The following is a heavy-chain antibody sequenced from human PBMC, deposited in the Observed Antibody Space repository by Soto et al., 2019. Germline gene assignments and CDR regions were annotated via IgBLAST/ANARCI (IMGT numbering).Heavy chain of an antibody. D-gene: IGHD6-13*01. CDR1: GGTFSSYA. CDR3: ASIAAARTPYYFDY. J-gene: IGHJ4*02. CDR2: IIPIFGTA. Sequence: SVKVSCKASGGTFSSYAISWVRQAPGQGLEWMGGIIPIFGTANYAQKFQGRVAITADKSTSTAYMELSSLRSEDTAVYYCASIAAARTPYYFDYWGQGTLVTVSS. V-gene: IGHV1-69*06.